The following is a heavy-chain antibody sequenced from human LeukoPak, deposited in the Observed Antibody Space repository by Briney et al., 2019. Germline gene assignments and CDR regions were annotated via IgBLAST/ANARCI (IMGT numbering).Heavy chain of an antibody. CDR2: VHSSGRT. CDR1: GGSIDNFY. Sequence: SETLSLTCTVSGGSIDNFYWSWIRQSPGKGLEWIGYVHSSGRTDYNPSLRSRVSMSADTSKSQLSLRLTSVTAADTAVYFCARHDEECPGEYCFLLSFDYWGPGSLVTVSS. J-gene: IGHJ4*01. V-gene: IGHV4-59*08. CDR3: ARHDEECPGEYCFLLSFDY. D-gene: IGHD2-8*02.